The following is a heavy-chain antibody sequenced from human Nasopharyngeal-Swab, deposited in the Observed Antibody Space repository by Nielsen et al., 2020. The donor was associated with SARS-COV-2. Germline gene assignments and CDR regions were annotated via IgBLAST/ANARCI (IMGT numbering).Heavy chain of an antibody. CDR2: IKQDGSEK. Sequence: GESLKISCAASGFTFSSYWMSWVRQAPGKGLEWVANIKQDGSEKHYVDSVKGRFTISRDNAKNSLYLQMNSLRAEDTAVYYCARGSGGNSFRWVLGKTPAYYFDYWGQGTLVTVSS. CDR3: ARGSGGNSFRWVLGKTPAYYFDY. V-gene: IGHV3-7*01. D-gene: IGHD4-23*01. CDR1: GFTFSSYW. J-gene: IGHJ4*02.